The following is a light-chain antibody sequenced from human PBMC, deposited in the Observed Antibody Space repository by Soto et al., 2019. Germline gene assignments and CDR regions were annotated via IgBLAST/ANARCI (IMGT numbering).Light chain of an antibody. CDR1: QGVGSW. V-gene: IGKV1-12*01. Sequence: DIQMTQSPSSVSASVGDRVTITCRASQGVGSWLAWYQQKPGEALKLLIYRISNLQSGVPSRFSGSGSGTDFTLTIGSLQPEDFATYYCQQGDSLPLTFGGGTKVDIK. CDR3: QQGDSLPLT. CDR2: RIS. J-gene: IGKJ4*01.